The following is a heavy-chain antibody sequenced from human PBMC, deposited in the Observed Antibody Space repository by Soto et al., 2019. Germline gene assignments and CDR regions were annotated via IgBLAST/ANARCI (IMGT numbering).Heavy chain of an antibody. V-gene: IGHV3-53*01. J-gene: IGHJ4*02. Sequence: GGSLRLSCAASGFTVSSNYMSWVRQAPGKGLEWVSVIYSGGSTYYADSVKGRFTISRDNSKNTLYLQMNSLRADDTAIYYCVREGSYDTSGKYIQAFCYWGQGTLVTVSS. D-gene: IGHD3-22*01. CDR2: IYSGGST. CDR3: VREGSYDTSGKYIQAFCY. CDR1: GFTVSSNY.